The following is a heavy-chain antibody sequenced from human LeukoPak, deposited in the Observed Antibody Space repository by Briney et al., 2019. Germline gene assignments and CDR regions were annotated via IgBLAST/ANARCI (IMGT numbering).Heavy chain of an antibody. CDR2: IYHSGST. D-gene: IGHD3-22*01. J-gene: IGHJ4*02. CDR3: ARVSGSSGLSLNFDY. V-gene: IGHV4-30-2*01. Sequence: SQTLSLTCTVSGGSISSGGYYWSWIRQPPGKGLEWIGYIYHSGSTYYNPSLKSRVTISVDTSKNQFSLKLSSVTAADTAVYYCARVSGSSGLSLNFDYWGQGTLVTVSS. CDR1: GGSISSGGYY.